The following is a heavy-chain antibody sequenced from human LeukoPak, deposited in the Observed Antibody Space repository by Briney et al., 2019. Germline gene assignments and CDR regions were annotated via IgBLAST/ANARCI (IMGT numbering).Heavy chain of an antibody. CDR1: GGTFSSYA. CDR3: ARGTITMVRGVMDYYGMDV. V-gene: IGHV1-69*06. CDR2: IIPIFGTA. J-gene: IGHJ6*04. Sequence: ASVKVSCKASGGTFSSYAISWVRQAPGQGLEWMGGIIPIFGTANYAQKFQGRVTITAHKSTSTAYMELSSLRSEDTAVYYCARGTITMVRGVMDYYGMDVWGKGTTVTVSS. D-gene: IGHD3-10*01.